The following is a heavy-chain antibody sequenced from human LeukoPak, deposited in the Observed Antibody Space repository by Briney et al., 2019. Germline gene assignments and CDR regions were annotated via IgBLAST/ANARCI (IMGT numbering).Heavy chain of an antibody. CDR3: ARTLPAEGQVFDH. Sequence: GGSLRLSCAASGFTFSSYEMNWVRQAPGKGLEWVSYISSSGSTVYYADSVKGRFTISRDNAKNSLYLQMNSLRAEDTAVYYCARTLPAEGQVFDHWGQGTLVTVSS. CDR2: ISSSGSTV. D-gene: IGHD2-2*01. CDR1: GFTFSSYE. J-gene: IGHJ4*02. V-gene: IGHV3-48*03.